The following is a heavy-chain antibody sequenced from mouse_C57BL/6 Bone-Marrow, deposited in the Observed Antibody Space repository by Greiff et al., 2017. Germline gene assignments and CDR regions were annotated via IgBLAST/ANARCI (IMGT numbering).Heavy chain of an antibody. Sequence: EVHLVESGGDLVKPGGSLQLSCAASGFTFSSYGMSWVRQTPDKRLEWVATISSGGSYTYYPDSVKGRFTFSRDNAKNTLYLQRSSLKSEDTAMYCCARRVVYWYFDVWGTGTTVTVSS. D-gene: IGHD1-1*02. V-gene: IGHV5-6*01. CDR2: ISSGGSYT. CDR1: GFTFSSYG. CDR3: ARRVVYWYFDV. J-gene: IGHJ1*03.